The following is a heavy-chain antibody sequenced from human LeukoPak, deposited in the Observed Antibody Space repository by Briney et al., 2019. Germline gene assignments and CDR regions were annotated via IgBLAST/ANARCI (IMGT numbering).Heavy chain of an antibody. CDR3: ARLYGNYQNYFDY. CDR2: INHSGST. Sequence: SETLSLTCAVYGGSFSGYYWSWIRQPPGQGLEWIGEINHSGSTNYNPSLKSRVTISVDTSKNQFSLKLRSVTAADTAVYYCARLYGNYQNYFDYWGQGTLVTVSS. V-gene: IGHV4-34*01. CDR1: GGSFSGYY. D-gene: IGHD1-7*01. J-gene: IGHJ4*02.